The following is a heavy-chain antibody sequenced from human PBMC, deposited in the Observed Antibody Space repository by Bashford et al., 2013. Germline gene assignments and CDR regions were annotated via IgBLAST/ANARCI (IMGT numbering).Heavy chain of an antibody. D-gene: IGHD1-7*01. CDR3: ARFTPRNYMIGRGWFDP. J-gene: IGHJ5*02. V-gene: IGHV4-59*01. CDR2: IYYSGST. CDR1: GGSISSYY. Sequence: SETLSLTCTVSGGSISSYYWSWIRQPPGKGLEWIGYIYYSGSTNYNPSLKSRVTISVDTSKNQFSLKLSSVTAADTAVYYCARFTPRNYMIGRGWFDPGAREPWSPSPQ.